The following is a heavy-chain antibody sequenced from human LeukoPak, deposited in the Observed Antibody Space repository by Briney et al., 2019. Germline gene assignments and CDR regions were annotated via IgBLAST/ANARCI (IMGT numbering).Heavy chain of an antibody. V-gene: IGHV4-59*08. CDR2: IYYSGST. D-gene: IGHD1-1*01. J-gene: IGHJ6*02. CDR1: GGSISRDY. CDR3: ARRNDPYGMDV. Sequence: PSETLSLTCTVSGGSISRDYWSWIRQPPREGLEWIGYIYYSGSTYYNPSLKSRVTISVDTSKNQFSLKLSSVTAADTAVYYCARRNDPYGMDVWGQGTTVTVSS.